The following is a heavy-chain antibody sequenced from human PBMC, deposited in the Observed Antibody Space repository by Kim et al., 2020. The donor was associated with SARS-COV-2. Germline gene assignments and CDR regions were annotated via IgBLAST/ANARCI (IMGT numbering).Heavy chain of an antibody. D-gene: IGHD6-6*01. Sequence: SETLSLTCTVSGGSINSYYWSWIRQSPGKGLEWIGYIYYSGSTNYNPSLKSRVTISVDTSKNQFSLKVSSVTSADTAVYYCSREMKYNCFDPWGQGTLVTVSS. J-gene: IGHJ5*02. V-gene: IGHV4-59*13. CDR1: GGSINSYY. CDR3: SREMKYNCFDP. CDR2: IYYSGST.